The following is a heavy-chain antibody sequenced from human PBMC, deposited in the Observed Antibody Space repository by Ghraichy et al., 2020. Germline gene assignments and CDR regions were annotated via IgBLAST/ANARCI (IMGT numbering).Heavy chain of an antibody. J-gene: IGHJ4*02. CDR2: IKQDGSEK. V-gene: IGHV3-7*01. Sequence: LSLTCAASGFTFSSYWMSWVCQAPGKGLEWVANIKQDGSEKYYVDSVKGRFTISRDNAKNSLYLQMNSLRAEDTAVYYCARERAPHYWGQGTLVTVSS. CDR3: ARERAPHY. CDR1: GFTFSSYW.